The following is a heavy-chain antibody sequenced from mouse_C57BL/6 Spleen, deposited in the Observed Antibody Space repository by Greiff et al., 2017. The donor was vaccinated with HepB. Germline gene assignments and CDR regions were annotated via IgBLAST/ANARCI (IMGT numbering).Heavy chain of an antibody. CDR2: IHPNSGST. CDR3: AREGYSNYEYFDV. D-gene: IGHD2-5*01. Sequence: VQLQQPGAELVKPGASVKLSCKASGYTFTSYWMHWVKQRPGQGLEWIGMIHPNSGSTNYNEKFKSKATLTVDKSSSTAYMQLSSLTSEESAVYYCAREGYSNYEYFDVWGTGTTVTVSS. CDR1: GYTFTSYW. V-gene: IGHV1-64*01. J-gene: IGHJ1*03.